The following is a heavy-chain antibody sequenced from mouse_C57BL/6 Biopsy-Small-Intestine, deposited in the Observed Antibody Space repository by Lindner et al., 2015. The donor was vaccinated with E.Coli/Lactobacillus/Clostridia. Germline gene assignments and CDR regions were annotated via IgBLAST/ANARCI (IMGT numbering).Heavy chain of an antibody. Sequence: VQLQESGPELVKPGASVKISCKASGYSFTGYYMNWVKQSPEKSLEWIGEINPSTGGTTYNQKFKAKATLTVDKSSSTAYMQLKSLTSEDSAVYYCARRRVTTVVGGYFDVWGTGTTVTVSS. CDR3: ARRRVTTVVGGYFDV. CDR1: GYSFTGYY. V-gene: IGHV1-42*01. J-gene: IGHJ1*03. D-gene: IGHD1-1*01. CDR2: INPSTGGT.